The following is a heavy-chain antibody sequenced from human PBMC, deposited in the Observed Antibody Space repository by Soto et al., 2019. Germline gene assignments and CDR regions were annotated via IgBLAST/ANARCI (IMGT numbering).Heavy chain of an antibody. J-gene: IGHJ4*02. Sequence: EVQLVESGGGLVQPGGSLRLSCAASGFTFSTFCMHWVRQAPGKGLVWVSRINSDGSSTNYADSVKGRVTISRDNAKNTLYLQLNRLRHEETAMYYCARDCEYWGQGTLVTVSS. V-gene: IGHV3-74*01. CDR2: INSDGSST. CDR1: GFTFSTFC. CDR3: ARDCEY.